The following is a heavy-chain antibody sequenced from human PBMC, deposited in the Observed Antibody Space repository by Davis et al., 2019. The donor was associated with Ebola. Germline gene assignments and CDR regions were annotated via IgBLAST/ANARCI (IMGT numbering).Heavy chain of an antibody. CDR2: IYYSGST. CDR3: ARDRGEVWTRWFDP. V-gene: IGHV4-59*01. J-gene: IGHJ5*02. Sequence: SETLSLTCTVSGDSISSYYWSWIRQPPGKGLEWIGYIYYSGSTNYNPSLKSRVTISVDTSKNQFSLKLSSVTAADTAVYYCARDRGEVWTRWFDPWGQGTLVTVSS. CDR1: GDSISSYY. D-gene: IGHD3-16*01.